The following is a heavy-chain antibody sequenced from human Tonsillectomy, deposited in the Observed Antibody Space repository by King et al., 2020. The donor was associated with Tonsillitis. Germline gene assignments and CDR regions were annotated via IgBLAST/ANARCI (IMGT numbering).Heavy chain of an antibody. V-gene: IGHV3-13*01. CDR3: ARAVPNWGRDYYYGMDV. CDR2: IGTAGDT. J-gene: IGHJ6*02. D-gene: IGHD7-27*01. CDR1: GFTFSNYD. Sequence: VQLVESGGGLVQPGGSLRLSCAASGFTFSNYDMHWVRQATGKGLEWVSAIGTAGDTYYPGSVKGRFTISRENAKNSLYLQMNRLRAGDTAVYYCARAVPNWGRDYYYGMDVWGQGTTVTVSS.